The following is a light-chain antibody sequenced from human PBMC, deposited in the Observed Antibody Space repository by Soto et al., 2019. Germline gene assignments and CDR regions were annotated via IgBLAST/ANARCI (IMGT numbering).Light chain of an antibody. CDR2: AAS. CDR1: QGVSND. CDR3: LQDFAYQLT. V-gene: IGKV1-6*01. J-gene: IGKJ4*01. Sequence: AIQMTQSPSSLSASVGDRVTITCRASQGVSNDVGWYQQKPGKAPRLLIYAASTLQSGVPSRFSGSQSATDFTLTISSLQPEDFATYHCLQDFAYQLTFGGGTKVEIK.